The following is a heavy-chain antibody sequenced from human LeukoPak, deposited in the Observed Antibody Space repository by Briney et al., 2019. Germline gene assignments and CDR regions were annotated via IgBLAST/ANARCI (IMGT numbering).Heavy chain of an antibody. Sequence: PGGSLRLSCAASGLTFRAYAMSWVRQAPGKGLEWVGNIKPDGSQTYYVDSVKGRFTISRDNAKNSVSLQLNSLRAEDTAVYFCVRSIDAWGQGTLVTVSS. J-gene: IGHJ5*02. CDR3: VRSIDA. CDR2: IKPDGSQT. CDR1: GLTFRAYA. D-gene: IGHD3-3*01. V-gene: IGHV3-7*03.